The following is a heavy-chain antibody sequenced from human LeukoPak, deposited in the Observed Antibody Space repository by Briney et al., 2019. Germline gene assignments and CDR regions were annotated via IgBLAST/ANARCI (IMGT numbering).Heavy chain of an antibody. Sequence: GGSLRLSCAASGFTFSSYAMSWVRQAPGKGLELVSAISGSGGSTYYADSVKGRFTISRDNSKNTLYLQMNSLRAEDTAVYYCAKVEYYYDSSGYYLDAFDIWGQGTMVTVSS. J-gene: IGHJ3*02. CDR1: GFTFSSYA. CDR3: AKVEYYYDSSGYYLDAFDI. CDR2: ISGSGGST. D-gene: IGHD3-22*01. V-gene: IGHV3-23*01.